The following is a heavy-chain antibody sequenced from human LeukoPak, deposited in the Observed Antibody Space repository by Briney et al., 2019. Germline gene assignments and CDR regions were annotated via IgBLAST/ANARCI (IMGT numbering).Heavy chain of an antibody. J-gene: IGHJ4*02. V-gene: IGHV1-8*01. Sequence: ASVKVSCKASGYTFTSYDINWVRQATGQGLEWMGWMNPNSGNTGYAQKFQGRVTMTRNTSISTAYMELSSLGSDDTAVYYCVREGAVALKHFDLWGQGTLLTVSS. D-gene: IGHD6-19*01. CDR1: GYTFTSYD. CDR2: MNPNSGNT. CDR3: VREGAVALKHFDL.